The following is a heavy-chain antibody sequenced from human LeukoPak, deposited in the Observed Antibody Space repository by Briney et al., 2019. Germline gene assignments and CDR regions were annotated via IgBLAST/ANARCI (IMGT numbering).Heavy chain of an antibody. CDR1: GLDFNKAW. CDR3: TTDLANDYGDLRPFAEDAFDI. Sequence: GGSLRLSCAASGLDFNKAWMSWVRQVPGKGLEWVGRIQRTSEGGTTDYAALVKGRFTISRDDSKNTLFLQMSSLKIEDTAVYYCTTDLANDYGDLRPFAEDAFDIWGQGTMVTVSS. V-gene: IGHV3-15*01. D-gene: IGHD4-17*01. J-gene: IGHJ3*02. CDR2: IQRTSEGGTT.